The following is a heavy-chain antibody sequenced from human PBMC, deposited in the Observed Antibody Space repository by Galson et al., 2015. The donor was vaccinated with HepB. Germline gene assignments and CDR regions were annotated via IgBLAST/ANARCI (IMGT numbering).Heavy chain of an antibody. V-gene: IGHV3-30-3*01. CDR2: ISYDGSNK. CDR3: AREKSIAVAGTPDY. Sequence: SLRLSCAASGFTFSGYAMHWVRQAPGKGLEWVAIISYDGSNKDYADSVKGRFTISRDNSKNTMYLQMNSLRAEDTAVYYCAREKSIAVAGTPDYWGQGTLVTVSS. J-gene: IGHJ4*02. D-gene: IGHD6-19*01. CDR1: GFTFSGYA.